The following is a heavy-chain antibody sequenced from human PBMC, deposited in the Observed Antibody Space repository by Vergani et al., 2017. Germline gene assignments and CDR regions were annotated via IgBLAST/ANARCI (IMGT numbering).Heavy chain of an antibody. V-gene: IGHV1-8*03. CDR2: MNPISGNT. CDR1: GYTFTSDD. J-gene: IGHJ4*02. CDR3: VRARRTCTYDHCPRYYYDL. D-gene: IGHD2-8*01. Sequence: QVPLVQSGAVVKTPGASVKVSCKASGYTFTSDDINWVRQATGQGLEWMGWMNPISGNTGYAQNLQGRLTITRDTSVNTAYMELSSLTSEDMAVYYCVRARRTCTYDHCPRYYYDLWGQGTLVTVSS.